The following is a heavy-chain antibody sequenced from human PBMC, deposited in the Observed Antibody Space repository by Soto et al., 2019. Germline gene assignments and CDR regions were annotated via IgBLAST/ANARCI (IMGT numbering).Heavy chain of an antibody. CDR3: ATQEVGGSYVYTFDP. Sequence: PSETLSLTCIFSGCSISNYYWSLIRQPPGKGLEWIGCIYYSGSTNYNPSLKSRVTISVDTSKNQFSLKLSSVTAADTAVYYCATQEVGGSYVYTFDPWGQGTLVTVSS. J-gene: IGHJ5*02. CDR2: IYYSGST. CDR1: GCSISNYY. D-gene: IGHD1-26*01. V-gene: IGHV4-59*08.